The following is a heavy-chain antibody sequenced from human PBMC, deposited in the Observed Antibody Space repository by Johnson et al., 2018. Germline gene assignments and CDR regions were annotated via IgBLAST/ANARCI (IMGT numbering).Heavy chain of an antibody. V-gene: IGHV3-30*03. CDR3: ARDRDAAYYYYYMAV. J-gene: IGHJ6*03. Sequence: QVQLVQSGGGVVQPGRYLRLSCAASGFTFSSYGMHWVRQAPGKGLEWVAVISYDGSNKYYADSVKGRFTISRDNSKNTLYLQMNSLRAEDTAVYYCARDRDAAYYYYYMAVWGKGPTVTVSS. D-gene: IGHD5-24*01. CDR2: ISYDGSNK. CDR1: GFTFSSYG.